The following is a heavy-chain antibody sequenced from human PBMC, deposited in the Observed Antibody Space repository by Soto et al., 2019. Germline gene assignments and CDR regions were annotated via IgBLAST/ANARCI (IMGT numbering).Heavy chain of an antibody. CDR3: AKVYSTYYMDV. J-gene: IGHJ6*03. Sequence: GGSLRLSCAASGFTFSSYARRWVRQAPGKGLEWVSAIGGSLTTFYADSVKGRFTISRDNSKSTLYLQMNSLRAEDTAIYYCAKVYSTYYMDVWGKGTTVTSP. CDR2: IGGSLTT. D-gene: IGHD4-4*01. CDR1: GFTFSSYA. V-gene: IGHV3-23*01.